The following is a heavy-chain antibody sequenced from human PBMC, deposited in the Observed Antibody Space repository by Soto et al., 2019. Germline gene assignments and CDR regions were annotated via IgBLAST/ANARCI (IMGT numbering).Heavy chain of an antibody. Sequence: PSETLSLTCTVSDGSVSSGDYYWSWIRQPPGKGLEWIGYIYYSGSTYYNPSLQSRVTISVDMSKNQFSLKLSSVTAADTAVYYCARVRRQQLVPYFDYWGQGTLVTVSS. CDR2: IYYSGST. CDR3: ARVRRQQLVPYFDY. J-gene: IGHJ4*02. CDR1: DGSVSSGDYY. V-gene: IGHV4-30-4*01. D-gene: IGHD6-13*01.